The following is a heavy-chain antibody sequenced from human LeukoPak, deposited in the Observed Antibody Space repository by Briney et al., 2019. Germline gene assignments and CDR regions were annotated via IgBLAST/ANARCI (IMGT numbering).Heavy chain of an antibody. J-gene: IGHJ4*02. V-gene: IGHV3-23*01. CDR3: AKALRALGSGYDF. Sequence: GGSLRLSCVASGFVFSDYAMSWVRQAPGKGLEWVSAISGSGGSTYYADSVKGRFTISRDNSRNTLYLQMNSLRAEDTAVYYCAKALRALGSGYDFWGQGTLVTVSS. D-gene: IGHD5-12*01. CDR2: ISGSGGST. CDR1: GFVFSDYA.